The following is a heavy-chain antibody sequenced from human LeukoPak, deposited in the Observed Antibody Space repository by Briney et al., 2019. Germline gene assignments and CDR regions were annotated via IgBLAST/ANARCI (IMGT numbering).Heavy chain of an antibody. CDR1: GGSISSYY. J-gene: IGHJ4*02. D-gene: IGHD3-3*01. V-gene: IGHV4-59*01. Sequence: PSETLSLTCTVSGGSISSYYWSWIRQPPGKGLEWIGYIYYRGSTNYNPSLKSRVTISVDTSKNQFSLKLSSVTAADTAVYYCARSMSYDFWSGYQFDYWGQGTLVTVSS. CDR2: IYYRGST. CDR3: ARSMSYDFWSGYQFDY.